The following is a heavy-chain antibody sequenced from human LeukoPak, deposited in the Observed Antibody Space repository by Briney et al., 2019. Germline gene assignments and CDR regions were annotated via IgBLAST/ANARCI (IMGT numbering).Heavy chain of an antibody. CDR1: GGSFSGYY. J-gene: IGHJ4*02. CDR2: INHSGST. CDR3: ARHDRDSGSYFDY. Sequence: SETLSLTCAVYGGSFSGYYWSWIRQPPGKGLEWIGEINHSGSTNYNPSLKSRVTISVDTSKNQFSLKLSSVTAADTAVYYCARHDRDSGSYFDYWGQGTLVTVSS. V-gene: IGHV4-34*01. D-gene: IGHD1-26*01.